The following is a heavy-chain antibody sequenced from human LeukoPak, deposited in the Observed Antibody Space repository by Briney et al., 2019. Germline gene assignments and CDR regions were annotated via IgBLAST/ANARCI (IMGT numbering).Heavy chain of an antibody. J-gene: IGHJ4*02. V-gene: IGHV3-23*01. CDR3: AKDGLRYFDWSENGPVAPIDY. CDR2: ISGSGGST. D-gene: IGHD3-9*01. CDR1: GFTFSSYA. Sequence: PGGSLRLSCAASGFTFSSYAMSWVRQAPGKGLEWVSAISGSGGSTYYADSVKGRFTISRDNSKNTLYLQMNSLRAEDTAVYYCAKDGLRYFDWSENGPVAPIDYWGQGTLVTVSS.